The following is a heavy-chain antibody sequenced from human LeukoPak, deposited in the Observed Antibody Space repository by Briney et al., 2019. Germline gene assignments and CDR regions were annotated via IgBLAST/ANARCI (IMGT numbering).Heavy chain of an antibody. Sequence: ASVKVSCKAPGGTFSSYAISWVRQAPGQGLEWMGIINPSGGSTSYAQKFQGRVTMTRDTSTSTVYMGLSSLRSEDTAVYYCATDTGYSSSWLAFDYWGQGTLVTVSS. V-gene: IGHV1-46*01. J-gene: IGHJ4*02. CDR2: INPSGGST. CDR1: GGTFSSYA. D-gene: IGHD6-13*01. CDR3: ATDTGYSSSWLAFDY.